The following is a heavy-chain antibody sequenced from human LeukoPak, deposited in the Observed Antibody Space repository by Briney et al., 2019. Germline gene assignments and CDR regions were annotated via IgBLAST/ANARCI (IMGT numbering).Heavy chain of an antibody. CDR3: AKGTAVADIYFDY. CDR2: ITGTSGNI. CDR1: GFTFTTYA. Sequence: GGSLRLSCAASGFTFTTYAMSWVRQAPGKGLEWVSSITGTSGNIYSADSVRGRFSISRDNSKNMLYLQMNSLRAEDTAVYYCAKGTAVADIYFDYWGQGTLVTVSS. D-gene: IGHD6-19*01. V-gene: IGHV3-23*01. J-gene: IGHJ4*02.